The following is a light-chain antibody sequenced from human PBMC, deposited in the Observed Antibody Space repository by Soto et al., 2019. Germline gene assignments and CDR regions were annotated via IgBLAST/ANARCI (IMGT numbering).Light chain of an antibody. CDR1: QSVSSSY. CDR3: QQYGSSPRT. V-gene: IGKV3-20*01. Sequence: EIVLTQSPGTLSLSPGERATLSCRASQSVSSSYLAWYQQKPGQAPRLLIYGASSRATGIPDRFSGSGSGTDCTLTISKLEPEDSAVYSCQQYGSSPRTFGQGTKVEIK. CDR2: GAS. J-gene: IGKJ1*01.